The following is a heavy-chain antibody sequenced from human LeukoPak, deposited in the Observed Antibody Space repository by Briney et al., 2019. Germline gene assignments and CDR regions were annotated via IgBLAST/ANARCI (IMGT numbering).Heavy chain of an antibody. D-gene: IGHD4-23*01. V-gene: IGHV3-49*04. CDR2: IRSKAYGGTT. CDR1: GFTFGDYA. J-gene: IGHJ4*02. CDR3: TRFTVVTPTDH. Sequence: GGSLRLSCTASGFTFGDYAMSWVRQAPGKGLEWVGFIRSKAYGGTTEYAASVKGRFTISRDDSKSIAYLQMNSLKTEDTAVYYCTRFTVVTPTDHWGQGTLVTVSS.